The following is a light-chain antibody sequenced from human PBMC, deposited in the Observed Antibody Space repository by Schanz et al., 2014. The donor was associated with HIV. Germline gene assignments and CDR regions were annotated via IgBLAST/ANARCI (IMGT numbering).Light chain of an antibody. CDR1: SGHSSYA. J-gene: IGLJ3*02. CDR2: LNSDGSH. CDR3: QTWDTGIRV. V-gene: IGLV4-69*01. Sequence: VLTQSPSASASLGASVKLTCTLSSGHSSYAIAWHQQQPEKGPRFLMNLNSDGSHSKGDGIPDRFSGSSSGAERYLTISSLQSEDEADYYCQTWDTGIRVFGGGTKLTVL.